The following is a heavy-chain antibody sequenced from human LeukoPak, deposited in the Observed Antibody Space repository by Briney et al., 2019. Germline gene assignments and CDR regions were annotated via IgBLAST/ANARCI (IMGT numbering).Heavy chain of an antibody. J-gene: IGHJ5*02. Sequence: ASVKVSCKVSGNKVIEVSMHWVRQAPGKGLEWMGGYDPKVGEMVYAQKFQGRVSMTEDTSTDTAYMALSALRSEDTAVYYCARDRGGWFDPWGQGTLVTVSS. V-gene: IGHV1-24*01. CDR1: GNKVIEVS. D-gene: IGHD3-10*01. CDR3: ARDRGGWFDP. CDR2: YDPKVGEM.